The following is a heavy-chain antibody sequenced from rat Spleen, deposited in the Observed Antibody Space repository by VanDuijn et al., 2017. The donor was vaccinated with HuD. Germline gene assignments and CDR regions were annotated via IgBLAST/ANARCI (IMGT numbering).Heavy chain of an antibody. J-gene: IGHJ4*01. D-gene: IGHD5-1*01. CDR1: GFSLTSYH. V-gene: IGHV2-45*01. CDR2: MWRGGST. CDR3: ARAPGNGYVMDA. Sequence: QVQLKESGPGLVQPSQTLSLTCTVSGFSLTSYHVHWVRQPPGKGLEWMGVMWRGGSTEYNSALKSRLSISRDTSKNHIFLKMNGLQSEDTATYHCARAPGNGYVMDAWGQGASVTVSS.